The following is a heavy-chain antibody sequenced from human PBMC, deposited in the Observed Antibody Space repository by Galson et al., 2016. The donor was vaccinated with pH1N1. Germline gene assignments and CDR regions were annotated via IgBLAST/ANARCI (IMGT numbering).Heavy chain of an antibody. CDR3: AHSLYGDYVGWFDP. J-gene: IGHJ5*02. V-gene: IGHV2-5*01. D-gene: IGHD4-17*01. Sequence: PALVKPTQTLTLTCTFSGFSPSTSGVGVGWIRQPPGKALEWLAHIYWNDDKRYSPCLKSRLTITKDTSKNQVVLTMTNMDPVDTATYYCAHSLYGDYVGWFDPWGQGTLVTVSS. CDR1: GFSPSTSGVG. CDR2: IYWNDDK.